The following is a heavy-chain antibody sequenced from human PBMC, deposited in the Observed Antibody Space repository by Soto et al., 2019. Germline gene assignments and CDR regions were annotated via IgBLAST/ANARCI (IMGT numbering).Heavy chain of an antibody. CDR2: IIPIFGTA. J-gene: IGHJ3*02. CDR1: GGTFSSYA. V-gene: IGHV1-69*05. CDR3: ASDWVWEAWARGAFDI. D-gene: IGHD3-16*01. Sequence: QVQLVQSGAEVKKPGSSVKVSCKASGGTFSSYAISWVRQAPGQGLEWMGGIIPIFGTANYAQKFQGRVTITXXEXTXXVSMERSSLSSEDTGGYYCASDWVWEAWARGAFDIWGQGTLVTVSS.